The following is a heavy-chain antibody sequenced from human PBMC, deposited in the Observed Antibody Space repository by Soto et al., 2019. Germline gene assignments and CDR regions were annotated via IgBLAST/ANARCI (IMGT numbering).Heavy chain of an antibody. CDR1: GFTFSSYG. CDR3: ARDRGPRRVLSYFDY. J-gene: IGHJ4*02. D-gene: IGHD3-10*01. CDR2: IWYDGSNK. V-gene: IGHV3-33*01. Sequence: QVQLVESGGGVVQPGRSLRLSCAASGFTFSSYGMHWVRQAPGKGLEWVAVIWYDGSNKYYADSVKGRFTISRDNSKNTLYLQMNSLRAEDTAVYYCARDRGPRRVLSYFDYWGQGTLVTVSS.